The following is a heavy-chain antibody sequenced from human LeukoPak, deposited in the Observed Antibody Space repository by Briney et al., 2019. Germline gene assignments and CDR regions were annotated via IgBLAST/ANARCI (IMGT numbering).Heavy chain of an antibody. CDR1: GFTFSNYW. Sequence: GGSLRLSCEASGFTFSNYWMSWVRQAPGKGPEWVGDIKTDGSDKYYVGSVKGRFTISRDNAKNSLYLQMNSLRGEDTAVYYCARDSLIQYGSGSYWGFDYWGQGILVTVSS. CDR3: ARDSLIQYGSGSYWGFDY. J-gene: IGHJ4*02. CDR2: IKTDGSDK. V-gene: IGHV3-7*03. D-gene: IGHD3-10*01.